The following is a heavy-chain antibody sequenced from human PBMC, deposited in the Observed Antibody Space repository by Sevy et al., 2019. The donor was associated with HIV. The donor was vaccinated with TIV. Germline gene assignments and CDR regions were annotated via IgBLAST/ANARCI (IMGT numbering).Heavy chain of an antibody. CDR2: IYYNGHI. D-gene: IGHD1-26*01. CDR1: GGSITSLY. V-gene: IGHV4-59*08. CDR3: AVESAWGRGYS. J-gene: IGHJ4*02. Sequence: SETLSLTCTVSGGSITSLYWNWIRQPPGKGLEWIANIYYNGHINYNPSLKSRVTLSLDTSKNQFSLRLSSVTAADTAMYYCAVESAWGRGYSWGQGTMVTVSS.